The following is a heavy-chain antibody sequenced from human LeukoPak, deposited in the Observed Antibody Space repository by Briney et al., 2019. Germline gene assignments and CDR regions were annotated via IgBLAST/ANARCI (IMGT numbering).Heavy chain of an antibody. Sequence: GGSLRLSCAASGFTFSGYAMSWVRQAPGKGLEWVSAISGSGGSTYYADSVKGRFTISRDNSKNTLYLQMNSLRAEDTAVYYCAKRNSGSYYVYFDYWGQGTLVTVSS. CDR1: GFTFSGYA. CDR2: ISGSGGST. J-gene: IGHJ4*02. CDR3: AKRNSGSYYVYFDY. D-gene: IGHD3-10*01. V-gene: IGHV3-23*01.